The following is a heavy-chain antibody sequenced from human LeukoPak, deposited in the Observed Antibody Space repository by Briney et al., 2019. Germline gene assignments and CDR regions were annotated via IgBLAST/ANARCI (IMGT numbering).Heavy chain of an antibody. CDR3: ARRTGFSSGWYFDN. D-gene: IGHD6-19*01. J-gene: IGHJ4*02. Sequence: SETLSLTCAVSGASISGSGYYWGWIRQPPGKGLEWIGNIYYSGSTYYNASLKSRITMSVDTSKNHFSLNLSSVTAADTAVYYCARRTGFSSGWYFDNWGQGTLVTVSS. V-gene: IGHV4-39*07. CDR2: IYYSGST. CDR1: GASISGSGYY.